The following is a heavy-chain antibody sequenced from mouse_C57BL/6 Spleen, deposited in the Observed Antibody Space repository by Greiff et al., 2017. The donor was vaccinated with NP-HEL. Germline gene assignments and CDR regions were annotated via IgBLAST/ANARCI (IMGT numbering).Heavy chain of an antibody. D-gene: IGHD1-1*01. CDR1: GFTFSSYA. V-gene: IGHV5-4*01. J-gene: IGHJ4*01. CDR3: AREGTTVVAHYYAVDY. CDR2: ISDGGSYT. Sequence: EVMLVESGGGLVKPGGSLKLSCAASGFTFSSYAMSWVRQTPEKRLEWVATISDGGSYTYYPDNVKGRFTISRDNAKNNLYLQMSHLKSEDTAMYYCAREGTTVVAHYYAVDYWGQGTSVTVSS.